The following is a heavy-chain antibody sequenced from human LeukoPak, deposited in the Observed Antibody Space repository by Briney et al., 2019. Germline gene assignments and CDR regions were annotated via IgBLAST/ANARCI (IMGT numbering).Heavy chain of an antibody. CDR3: AKDLRSAGVTAIREFDY. J-gene: IGHJ4*02. CDR2: ISGSGGST. Sequence: GGSLRLSCAASGFTFSSYAMSWVRQAPGKGLEWVSAISGSGGSTCYADSVKGRFTISRDNSKNTLYLQMNSLRAEDTAVYYCAKDLRSAGVTAIREFDYWGQGTLVTVSS. CDR1: GFTFSSYA. V-gene: IGHV3-23*01. D-gene: IGHD2-21*02.